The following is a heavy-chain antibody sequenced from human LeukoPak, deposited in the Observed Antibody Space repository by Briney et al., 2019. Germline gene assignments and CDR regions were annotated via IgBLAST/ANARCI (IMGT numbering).Heavy chain of an antibody. J-gene: IGHJ3*02. V-gene: IGHV1-2*02. CDR2: INPNSGGT. D-gene: IGHD3-16*02. Sequence: ASVKVSCKASGYTFTGYYMHWVRQAPGQGLEWMGWINPNSGGTNYAQKFQGRVTMTRDTSISTAYMELSRLRSDDTAVYYCAREKNYDYVWGSYRLTNDAFDIWGQGTMVTVSS. CDR3: AREKNYDYVWGSYRLTNDAFDI. CDR1: GYTFTGYY.